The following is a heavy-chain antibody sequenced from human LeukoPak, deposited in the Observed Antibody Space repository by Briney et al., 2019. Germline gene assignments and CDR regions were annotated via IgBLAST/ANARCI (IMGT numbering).Heavy chain of an antibody. CDR1: GGSISSSSYY. D-gene: IGHD3-16*02. V-gene: IGHV4-39*01. CDR2: IYYSGST. J-gene: IGHJ4*02. CDR3: ARRSGVHYVWGSYRYTDYYFDY. Sequence: PSETLSLTCTVSGGSISSSSYYWGWIRQPPGKGLEWIGSIYYSGSTYYNPSLKSRVTISVDTSKNQFSLKLSSVTAADTAVYYCARRSGVHYVWGSYRYTDYYFDYWGQGTLVTVSS.